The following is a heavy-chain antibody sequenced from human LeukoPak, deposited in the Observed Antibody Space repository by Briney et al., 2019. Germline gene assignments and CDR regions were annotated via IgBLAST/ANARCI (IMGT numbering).Heavy chain of an antibody. CDR1: GFTFDDYA. Sequence: GRSLRLSCAASGFTFDDYAMHWVRQAPGKGLEWVSGISWNSGSIGYADSVKGRFTISRDNSKNTLYLQMNSLRAEDTAVYYCAKDLSLIAVAGTGAFDIWGQGTMVTASS. CDR2: ISWNSGSI. CDR3: AKDLSLIAVAGTGAFDI. J-gene: IGHJ3*02. D-gene: IGHD6-19*01. V-gene: IGHV3-9*01.